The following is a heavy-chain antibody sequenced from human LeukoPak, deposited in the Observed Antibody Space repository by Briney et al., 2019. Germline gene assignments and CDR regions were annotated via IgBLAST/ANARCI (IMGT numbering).Heavy chain of an antibody. CDR1: GYSFTSYW. CDR3: ARFARPGKSSRAFDF. Sequence: PGESLKISCKGSGYSFTSYWIGWVRQMPGKGLEWMGIIYPGDSDTRYSPSFQGQVTISADKSTSTAYLQWSSLKASDIAMYYCARFARPGKSSRAFDFWGQGTLVTVSS. J-gene: IGHJ4*02. D-gene: IGHD6-6*01. CDR2: IYPGDSDT. V-gene: IGHV5-51*01.